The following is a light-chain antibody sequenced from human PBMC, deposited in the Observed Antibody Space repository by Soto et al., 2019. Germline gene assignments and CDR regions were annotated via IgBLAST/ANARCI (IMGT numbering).Light chain of an antibody. CDR3: QQYNNWPPDNT. CDR2: GAS. Sequence: EIVMTQSPATLSVSPVERATLCFMASQSVSSNLAWYQQKPGQAPRLLIYGASTRATGIPARFSGSGSGTEFTLTISSLQSEDFAVYYCQQYNNWPPDNTFGQGTKVDIK. J-gene: IGKJ1*01. V-gene: IGKV3-15*01. CDR1: QSVSSN.